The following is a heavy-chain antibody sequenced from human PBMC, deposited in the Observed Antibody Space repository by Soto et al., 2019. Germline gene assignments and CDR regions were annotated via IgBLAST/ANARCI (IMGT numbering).Heavy chain of an antibody. V-gene: IGHV3-23*01. J-gene: IGHJ4*02. CDR2: ISGSGDNT. CDR1: GFTFSNYA. D-gene: IGHD2-21*01. CDR3: ATDPLTVIPYFDY. Sequence: EVQVLESGGGLVQPGGSLRLSCAASGFTFSNYAMSWVRQAPGKGLEWVSTISGSGDNTDYVDSVKGRFTISRDNSKNTLYLHMTRVIAEDTAVYYCATDPLTVIPYFDYWGQGALVTVSS.